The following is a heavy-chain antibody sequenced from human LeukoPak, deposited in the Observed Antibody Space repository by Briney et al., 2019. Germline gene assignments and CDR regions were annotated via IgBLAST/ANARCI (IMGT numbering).Heavy chain of an antibody. Sequence: ASVKVSCKASGYTFTGYYMHWVRQAPGQGLEWMGRINPNSGGTNYAQKFQGRVTMTRDTSISTAYMELSRLESDDTAVYYCAISRQWLADDAFDIWGQGTMVTVSS. CDR3: AISRQWLADDAFDI. CDR2: INPNSGGT. J-gene: IGHJ3*02. D-gene: IGHD6-19*01. V-gene: IGHV1-2*06. CDR1: GYTFTGYY.